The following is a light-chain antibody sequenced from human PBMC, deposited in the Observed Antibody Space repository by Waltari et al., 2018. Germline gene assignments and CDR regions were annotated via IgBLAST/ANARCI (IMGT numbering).Light chain of an antibody. Sequence: DIQMTQSPSSLSASVGDRVTITCQATEDIPNYLNWYQQKPGKAPKLLIYEASNLETGVPSRFSGSGSGTDFTFAISSLQPEDVATYYCQQYHDLPTFGQGTRLEIK. J-gene: IGKJ5*01. CDR1: EDIPNY. CDR2: EAS. V-gene: IGKV1-33*01. CDR3: QQYHDLPT.